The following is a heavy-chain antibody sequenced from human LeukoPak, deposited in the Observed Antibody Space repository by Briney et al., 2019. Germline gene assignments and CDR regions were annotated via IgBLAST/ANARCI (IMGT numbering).Heavy chain of an antibody. CDR3: ARHRDYYDSSGYSLGFDY. CDR1: GYSFTSYW. Sequence: PGESLRISRKGSGYSFTSYWISWVRQMPGKGLEWMGRIDPSDSYTNYSPSFQGHVTISADKPISTAYLQWSSLKASDTAMYYCARHRDYYDSSGYSLGFDYWGQGTLVTVSS. V-gene: IGHV5-10-1*01. J-gene: IGHJ4*02. CDR2: IDPSDSYT. D-gene: IGHD3-22*01.